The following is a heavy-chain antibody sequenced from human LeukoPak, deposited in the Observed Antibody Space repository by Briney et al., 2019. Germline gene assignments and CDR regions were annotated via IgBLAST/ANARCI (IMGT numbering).Heavy chain of an antibody. CDR1: GFTFSSYG. J-gene: IGHJ4*02. V-gene: IGHV3-30*02. Sequence: GGSLRLSCAASGFTFSSYGIHWVRQPPGKGLGWVAFIRNDGSDKYYGDSVKGRFTISRDNSKNTVYLQMNSLRSEDTSVYFCAKVATETAMVTGGFDYWGQGTLVTVSS. CDR3: AKVATETAMVTGGFDY. CDR2: IRNDGSDK. D-gene: IGHD5-18*01.